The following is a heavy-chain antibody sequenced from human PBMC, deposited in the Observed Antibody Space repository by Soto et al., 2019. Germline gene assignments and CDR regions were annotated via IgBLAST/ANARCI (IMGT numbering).Heavy chain of an antibody. CDR3: ARDSLDISGVDY. CDR1: GYTFTSYG. J-gene: IGHJ4*02. CDR2: ISGYNGNT. V-gene: IGHV1-18*01. Sequence: QVQLVQSGAEVKKPGASVKVSCKASGYTFTSYGIIWVRQAPGQGLEWMGWISGYNGNTYYVQKLQGRVTMTTDAFXSXAYMELRGLRSDDTAVYYCARDSLDISGVDYWGQGTLVTVSS. D-gene: IGHD3-9*01.